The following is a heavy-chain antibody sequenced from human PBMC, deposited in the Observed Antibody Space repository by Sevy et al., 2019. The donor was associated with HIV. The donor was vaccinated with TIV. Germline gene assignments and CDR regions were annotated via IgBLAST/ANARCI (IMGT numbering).Heavy chain of an antibody. CDR2: ISGSGGST. CDR1: GFTFSSYA. J-gene: IGHJ4*02. V-gene: IGHV3-23*01. CDR3: AKDFRSHYYYFDY. Sequence: GGSLSLSCAASGFTFSSYARSWVRKPPGKGLEWVSSISGSGGSTSYADSVKGGLTISRDNSKNTLYLQMNSLRAEDTAVYYCAKDFRSHYYYFDYWGQGTLVTVSS. D-gene: IGHD3-10*01.